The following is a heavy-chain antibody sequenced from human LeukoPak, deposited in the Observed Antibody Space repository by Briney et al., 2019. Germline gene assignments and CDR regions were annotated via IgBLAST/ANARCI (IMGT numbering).Heavy chain of an antibody. CDR1: GYTLTELS. Sequence: ASVKVSCKVSGYTLTELSMHWVRQAPGKGLEWMGGFDPEDGETIYAQKFQGRVTMTEDTSTDTACMELSSLRSEDTAVYYCATGVVAATPIDYWGQGTLVTVSS. CDR3: ATGVVAATPIDY. CDR2: FDPEDGET. J-gene: IGHJ4*02. V-gene: IGHV1-24*01. D-gene: IGHD2-15*01.